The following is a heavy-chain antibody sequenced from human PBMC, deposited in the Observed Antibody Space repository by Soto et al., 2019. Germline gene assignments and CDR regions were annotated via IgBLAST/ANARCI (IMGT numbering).Heavy chain of an antibody. J-gene: IGHJ5*02. CDR3: AGHTTYSGWYAWFDP. CDR2: IYPGDSDT. CDR1: GYSFTSYW. Sequence: GESLKISCKGSGYSFTSYWIGWVRQMPGKGLEWMGIIYPGDSDTRYSPSFQGQVTISADKSISTAYLQWSSLKASDTAMYYCAGHTTYSGWYAWFDPWGQGTPVTVSS. D-gene: IGHD6-19*01. V-gene: IGHV5-51*01.